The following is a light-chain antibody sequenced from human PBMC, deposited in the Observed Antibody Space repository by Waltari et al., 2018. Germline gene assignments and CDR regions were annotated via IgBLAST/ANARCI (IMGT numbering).Light chain of an antibody. CDR2: IVS. Sequence: QSALTQPASVSGSPGQSIAISCTGSSSDIGSYTFVSWYQQHPGKAPQRRNSIVSERPSGVSNRFSGSKSGNTASLTSSGLHPEDEADYYCCSYAGSSLYVFGTGTKLTVL. J-gene: IGLJ1*01. CDR3: CSYAGSSLYV. V-gene: IGLV2-23*02. CDR1: SSDIGSYTF.